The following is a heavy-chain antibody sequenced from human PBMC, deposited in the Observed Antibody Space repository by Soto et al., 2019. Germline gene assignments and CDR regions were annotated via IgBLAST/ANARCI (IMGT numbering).Heavy chain of an antibody. J-gene: IGHJ5*02. V-gene: IGHV4-30-4*01. D-gene: IGHD3-3*01. CDR3: ARGVTVFGLVSRFWFDP. CDR2: IYNSGIT. CDR1: GGSISSGDYC. Sequence: PSEPLSLTCPVSGGSISSGDYCWSRVRQSPGKGLEWIGHIYNSGITYYNPSLKSRVVISIDTSRNQFSLRLNSLTAADRAVYFCARGVTVFGLVSRFWFDPWGQGTVVTVSS.